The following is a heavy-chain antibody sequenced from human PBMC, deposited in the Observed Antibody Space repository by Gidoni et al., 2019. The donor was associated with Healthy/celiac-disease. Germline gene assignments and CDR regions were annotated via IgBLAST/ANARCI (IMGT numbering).Heavy chain of an antibody. CDR1: GYSFTSYW. CDR2: IDPSDSYT. Sequence: EVQLVQSGAEVKKPGESLRISCKGSGYSFTSYWISWVRQMPGKGLEWMGRIDPSDSYTNYSPSFQGHVTISADKSISTAYLQWSSLKASDTAMYYCARYRDSSVNYYGMDVWGQGTTVTVSS. J-gene: IGHJ6*02. CDR3: ARYRDSSVNYYGMDV. V-gene: IGHV5-10-1*03. D-gene: IGHD3-22*01.